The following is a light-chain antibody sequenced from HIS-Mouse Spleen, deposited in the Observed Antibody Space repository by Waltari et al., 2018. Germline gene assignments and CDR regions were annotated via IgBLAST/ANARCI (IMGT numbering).Light chain of an antibody. J-gene: IGKJ3*01. CDR1: KSLLHSNGYNY. CDR2: LGS. CDR3: MQALQTPFT. Sequence: DIVMTQSPLSLPVTPGEPASISCRSSKSLLHSNGYNYLDWYLQKPGPSPQLLIYLGSNRASGVPDRFSGSGSGTDFTLKISRVEAEDVGVYYCMQALQTPFTFGPGTKVDIK. V-gene: IGKV2-28*01.